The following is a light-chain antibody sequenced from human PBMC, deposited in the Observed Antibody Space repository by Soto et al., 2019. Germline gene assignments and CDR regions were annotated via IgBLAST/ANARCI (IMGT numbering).Light chain of an antibody. Sequence: ELVLTQSPGTLSLSPGERAPLSCSASQSVSTRSLAWYQQKPGQACRLRISGASSRAADIPDRLSGSGSWTDLTLTINRLEPEDFAVYYCQQDDSSPLTLGQETKVE. CDR2: GAS. J-gene: IGKJ1*01. CDR3: QQDDSSPLT. V-gene: IGKV3-20*01. CDR1: QSVSTRS.